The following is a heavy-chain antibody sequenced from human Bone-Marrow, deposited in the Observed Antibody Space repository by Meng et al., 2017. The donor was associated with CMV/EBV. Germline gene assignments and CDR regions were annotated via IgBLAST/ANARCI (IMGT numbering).Heavy chain of an antibody. CDR2: ISSSGSTI. Sequence: GESLKISCAASGFTFSSYEMNWVRQAPGKGLEWVSYISSSGSTIYYADSVKGRFTISRDNSKNTLYLQMNSLRAEDTAAYYCARATGLYYYGMDVWGQGTTVTVSS. CDR1: GFTFSSYE. V-gene: IGHV3-48*03. J-gene: IGHJ6*02. CDR3: ARATGLYYYGMDV.